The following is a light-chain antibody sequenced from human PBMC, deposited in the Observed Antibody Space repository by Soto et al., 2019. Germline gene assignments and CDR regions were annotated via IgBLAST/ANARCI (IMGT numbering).Light chain of an antibody. Sequence: QSALTQPASVSGSPGQSITISCTGTSGDGGSYELVSWYQQPPGKAPKLMIYEVTKRPSGVSNRFSGSKSGNTASLTISGLQAEDEADYDGCSYAGSPHVVFGGGTKVTVL. CDR1: SGDGGSYEL. CDR2: EVT. J-gene: IGLJ2*01. CDR3: CSYAGSPHVV. V-gene: IGLV2-23*02.